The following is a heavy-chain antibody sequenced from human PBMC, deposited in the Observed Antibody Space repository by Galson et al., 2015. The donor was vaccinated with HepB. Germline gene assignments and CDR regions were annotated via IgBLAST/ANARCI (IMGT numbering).Heavy chain of an antibody. V-gene: IGHV2-5*02. CDR3: AHRGNERGDFDY. Sequence: PALVKPTQTLTLTCPFSGFSLSTSGVGVGWIRQPPGKALEWLALIYWDDDKRYSPSLKSRLTITKDTSKNQVVLTMTNMDPVDTATYYCAHRGNERGDFDYWGQGTLVTVSS. CDR2: IYWDDDK. CDR1: GFSLSTSGVG. J-gene: IGHJ4*02. D-gene: IGHD3-16*01.